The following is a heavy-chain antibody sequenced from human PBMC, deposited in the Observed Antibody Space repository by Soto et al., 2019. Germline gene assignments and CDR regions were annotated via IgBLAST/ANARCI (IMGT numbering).Heavy chain of an antibody. CDR3: AREMEQQLKNWFDP. V-gene: IGHV1-2*02. CDR2: INPNSGGT. Sequence: ASVKVSCKASGYTFTGYYMHWVRQAPGQGLEWMGWINPNSGGTNYAQKFQGRGTMTRDTSISTAYMELSRLRSDDTAVYYCAREMEQQLKNWFDPWGQGTLVTVSS. CDR1: GYTFTGYY. D-gene: IGHD6-13*01. J-gene: IGHJ5*02.